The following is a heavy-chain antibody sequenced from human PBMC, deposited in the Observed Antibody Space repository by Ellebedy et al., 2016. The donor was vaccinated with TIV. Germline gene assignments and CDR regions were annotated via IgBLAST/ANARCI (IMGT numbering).Heavy chain of an antibody. CDR3: TTRGIAVAGFDY. CDR1: GFTFSNAW. CDR2: IKSKTDGGTT. J-gene: IGHJ4*02. Sequence: GESLKISXAASGFTFSNAWMSWVRQAPGKGLEWVGRIKSKTDGGTTDYAAPVKGRFTISRDDSKNTLYLQMNSLKTEDTAVYYCTTRGIAVAGFDYWGQGTLVTVSS. V-gene: IGHV3-15*01. D-gene: IGHD6-19*01.